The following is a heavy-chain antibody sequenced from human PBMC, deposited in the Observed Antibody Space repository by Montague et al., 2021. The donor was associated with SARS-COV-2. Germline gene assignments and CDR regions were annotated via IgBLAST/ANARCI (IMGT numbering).Heavy chain of an antibody. V-gene: IGHV4-34*01. CDR2: INHSGST. D-gene: IGHD1-14*01. J-gene: IGHJ4*02. CDR3: ARGVLGGQPGY. Sequence: SETLSLTCAVYGGSFSGYYWSWIRQPPGKGLEWIGEINHSGSTNYNPSLKSRVTISVDTSKNQFSLKLSSVTAADTAVYYCARGVLGGQPGYWGQGTLVTVSS. CDR1: GGSFSGYY.